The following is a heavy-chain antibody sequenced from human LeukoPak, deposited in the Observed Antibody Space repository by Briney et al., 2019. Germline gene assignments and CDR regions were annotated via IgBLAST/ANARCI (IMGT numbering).Heavy chain of an antibody. Sequence: QPGGSLRLSCAASGFTFSSYWMHWVRQAPGKGLVWVSRINSDGSSTSYADSVKGRFTISRDNAKNTLYLQMNSLRAEDTAVYYCARDRTIVATISYYYMDVWGKGTTVTISS. CDR1: GFTFSSYW. CDR2: INSDGSST. CDR3: ARDRTIVATISYYYMDV. D-gene: IGHD5-12*01. J-gene: IGHJ6*03. V-gene: IGHV3-74*01.